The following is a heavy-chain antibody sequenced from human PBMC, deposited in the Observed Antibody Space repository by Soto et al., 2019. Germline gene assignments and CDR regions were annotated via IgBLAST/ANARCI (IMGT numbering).Heavy chain of an antibody. CDR3: ARLFNWIDMREDYYYDMDD. CDR2: VGAYNGNT. J-gene: IGHJ6*03. D-gene: IGHD1-1*01. V-gene: IGHV1-18*01. Sequence: QVQLVQSGAEVKKPGASVKVSCKASGYTFTSYGISWVRQAPGQGLEWMGWVGAYNGNTNYAQELQGRVTMTTDTDTSTAYLELRSLRSDDTAVYYCARLFNWIDMREDYYYDMDDWGKGTTVTVSS. CDR1: GYTFTSYG.